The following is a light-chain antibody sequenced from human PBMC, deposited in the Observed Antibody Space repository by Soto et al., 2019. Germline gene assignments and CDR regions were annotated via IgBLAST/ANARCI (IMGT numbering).Light chain of an antibody. Sequence: HSVLTQPPSVSAAPGQTVTISCSGSSSNIGNNYVSWYQQLPGTAPKLLIYDNNKRPSGIPDRFSGSKSGTSATLGITGLQTGDEADYYCGTWHSSLSAGVFGGGTKLTVL. J-gene: IGLJ2*01. CDR2: DNN. CDR3: GTWHSSLSAGV. V-gene: IGLV1-51*01. CDR1: SSNIGNNY.